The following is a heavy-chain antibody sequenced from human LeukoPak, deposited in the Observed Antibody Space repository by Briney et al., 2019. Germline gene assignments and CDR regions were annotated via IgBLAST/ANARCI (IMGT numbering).Heavy chain of an antibody. J-gene: IGHJ4*02. CDR2: FYYSGSTT. Sequence: PSETLSLTCSVSRGPITSHYWSWMRQSPEKGLEWIAYFYYSGSTTNYNPSLKSRVTISVDTSKNQFSLNLRSVTAADTAVYYCARLSSGSHDYWGRGTLVTVSS. CDR1: RGPITSHY. CDR3: ARLSSGSHDY. D-gene: IGHD3-10*01. V-gene: IGHV4-59*08.